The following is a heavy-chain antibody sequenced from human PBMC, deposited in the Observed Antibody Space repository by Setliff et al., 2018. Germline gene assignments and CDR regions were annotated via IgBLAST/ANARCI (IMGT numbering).Heavy chain of an antibody. CDR1: GESFSNNY. Sequence: KPSETLSLTCSVYGESFSNNYWSWIRQTPGKGMEWIGSVYYSGYTYYNPSLQSRVTISVDMSKNQFSMKLTSVTAADTAVYYCARVDFTMIQGVLGLWGQGTLVTVSS. D-gene: IGHD3-10*01. CDR2: VYYSGYT. V-gene: IGHV4-34*01. CDR3: ARVDFTMIQGVLGL. J-gene: IGHJ1*01.